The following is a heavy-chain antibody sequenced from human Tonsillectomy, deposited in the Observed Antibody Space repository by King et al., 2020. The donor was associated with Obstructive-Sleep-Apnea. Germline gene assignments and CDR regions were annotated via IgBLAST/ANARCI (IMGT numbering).Heavy chain of an antibody. V-gene: IGHV4-30-4*01. J-gene: IGHJ4*02. CDR1: GGSISSADYY. CDR2: IYYSGST. Sequence: VQLQESGPGLVKPSQTLSLTCTVSGGSISSADYYWSWIRQPPGKGLEWIGYIYYSGSTYYNPSLKSRVTISVDTSKNQFSLKLSSVTAADTAVYYCARVGDSSGYLQYWGQGTLVTVSS. D-gene: IGHD3-22*01. CDR3: ARVGDSSGYLQY.